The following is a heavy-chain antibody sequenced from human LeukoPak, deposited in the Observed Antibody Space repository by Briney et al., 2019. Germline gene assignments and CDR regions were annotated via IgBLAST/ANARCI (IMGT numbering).Heavy chain of an antibody. Sequence: PSETLSLTCTVSGGSISTTIYYWGWIRQPPGKGLEWIGSIYYSGSTYYNPSLKSRITISLDTSKNQLSLNLKSVTAADTAVYYCARDRDVDDFDSWGHGTLVTVSS. CDR3: ARDRDVDDFDS. CDR1: GGSISTTIYY. D-gene: IGHD2-15*01. J-gene: IGHJ4*01. V-gene: IGHV4-39*07. CDR2: IYYSGST.